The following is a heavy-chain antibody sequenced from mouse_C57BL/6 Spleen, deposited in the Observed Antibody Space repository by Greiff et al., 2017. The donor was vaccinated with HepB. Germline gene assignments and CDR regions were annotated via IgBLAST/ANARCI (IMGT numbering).Heavy chain of an antibody. V-gene: IGHV5-16*01. CDR1: GFTFSDYY. J-gene: IGHJ2*01. D-gene: IGHD2-4*01. CDR2: INYDGSST. Sequence: EVNVVESEGGLVQPGSSMKLSCTASGFTFSDYYMAWVRQVPEKGLEWVANINYDGSSTYYLDSLKSRFIISRDNAKNILYLQMSSLKSEDTATYYCARTYYDYDGVFDYWGQGTTLTVSS. CDR3: ARTYYDYDGVFDY.